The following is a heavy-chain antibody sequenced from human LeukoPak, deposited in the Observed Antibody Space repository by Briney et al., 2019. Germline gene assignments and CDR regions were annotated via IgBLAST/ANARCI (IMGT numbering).Heavy chain of an antibody. CDR2: INWSGSST. V-gene: IGHV3-20*01. J-gene: IGHJ6*02. D-gene: IGHD3-3*01. CDR3: ARSGLNYYYGMDV. Sequence: GGSLRLSRIASGFTFDDYGMSWVRQAPGKGLEWVSGINWSGSSTGYADSVKGRFTISRDNAKNSLYLQVNSLRAEDTALYHCARSGLNYYYGMDVWGQGTTVTVSS. CDR1: GFTFDDYG.